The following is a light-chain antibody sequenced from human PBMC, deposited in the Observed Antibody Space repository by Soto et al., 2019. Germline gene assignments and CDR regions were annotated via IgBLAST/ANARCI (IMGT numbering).Light chain of an antibody. CDR3: SSYTSSSTLVV. J-gene: IGLJ1*01. Sequence: QSALTQPASVSGAPGQSITISCTGTRSDVGGYNYVSWCQQHPGKAPKLMIYDVSNRPSGVSNRFSGSKSGNTASLTISGLQAEDEADDYGSSYTSSSTLVVFGTGTKLAVL. V-gene: IGLV2-14*01. CDR2: DVS. CDR1: RSDVGGYNY.